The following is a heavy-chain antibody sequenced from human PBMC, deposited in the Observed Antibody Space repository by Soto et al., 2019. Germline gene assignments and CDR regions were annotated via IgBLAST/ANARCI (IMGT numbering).Heavy chain of an antibody. V-gene: IGHV4-34*01. J-gene: IGHJ4*02. D-gene: IGHD1-26*01. CDR1: GGSFSDYI. Sequence: QVQLQQSGAGLLKPSETLSLTCDVYGGSFSDYIWTWIRQTPGKGLQWIGQINHSGSANYNPSLKRRVTRAGHTSSSQFALELSSGTAADTAVYYCARGLISGSHYSGGWYYFDSWGQGTQVTVSS. CDR3: ARGLISGSHYSGGWYYFDS. CDR2: INHSGSA.